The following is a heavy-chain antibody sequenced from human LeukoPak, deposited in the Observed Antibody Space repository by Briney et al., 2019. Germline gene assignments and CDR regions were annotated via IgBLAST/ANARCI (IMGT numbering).Heavy chain of an antibody. J-gene: IGHJ4*02. D-gene: IGHD6-13*01. V-gene: IGHV3-11*05. CDR3: ARVFSIAAAGTYDY. CDR1: GFTFSDYF. Sequence: KSGRSLRLSCAASGFTFSDYFMTWIRQAPGKGLEWLSYISSTSTYTPYADSVRGRFTISRDDAKNSLYLQMNSLRADDTAVYYCARVFSIAAAGTYDYWGQGTMVTVSS. CDR2: ISSTSTYT.